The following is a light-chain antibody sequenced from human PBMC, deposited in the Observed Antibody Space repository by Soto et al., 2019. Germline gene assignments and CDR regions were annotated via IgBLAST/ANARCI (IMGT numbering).Light chain of an antibody. CDR2: RAS. V-gene: IGKV1-5*03. J-gene: IGKJ3*01. CDR3: QQYETYSGT. CDR1: QIINTW. Sequence: DIQMTQSPSSFSASVGDRVTITCRASQIINTWLAWYQQKPGKAPKLLIYRASNLVNGVPSRFSGSGSGTEFTLTISSLQPDDFSIYYCQQYETYSGTFGPGTKVDL.